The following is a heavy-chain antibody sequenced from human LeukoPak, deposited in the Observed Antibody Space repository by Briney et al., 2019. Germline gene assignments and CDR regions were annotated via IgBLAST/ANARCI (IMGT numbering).Heavy chain of an antibody. D-gene: IGHD4-17*01. CDR3: ARVYGDRIFDY. V-gene: IGHV3-53*01. CDR1: GFTVSSNY. J-gene: IGHJ4*02. CDR2: IYMGGRT. Sequence: GGSLRLSCAAYGFTVSSNYMSWVSQAAGRGMEWVSDIYMGGRTYYGDSGKGGLTISRDNSKTTLYLQMNILRAEATAVYYCARVYGDRIFDYWGQGTLVTVSS.